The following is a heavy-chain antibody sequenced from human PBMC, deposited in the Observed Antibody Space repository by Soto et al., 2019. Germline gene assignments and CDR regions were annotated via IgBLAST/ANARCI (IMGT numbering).Heavy chain of an antibody. V-gene: IGHV3-30*18. Sequence: QEQLVESGGGVVQPGRSLRLSCAASGLTFSRYGMHWVRQAPGKGLEWAAHISYDGSNKHYAESVQGRFTISRDSSKNTLYLQMNSLRAEDTAVYYCVKDTYYYDSSGYYIFDYWGQGTLVAVSS. CDR3: VKDTYYYDSSGYYIFDY. CDR1: GLTFSRYG. D-gene: IGHD3-22*01. CDR2: ISYDGSNK. J-gene: IGHJ4*02.